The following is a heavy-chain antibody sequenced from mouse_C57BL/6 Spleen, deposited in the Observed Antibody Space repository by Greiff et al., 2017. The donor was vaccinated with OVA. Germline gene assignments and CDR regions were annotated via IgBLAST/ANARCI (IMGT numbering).Heavy chain of an antibody. D-gene: IGHD4-1*01. V-gene: IGHV1-54*01. CDR3: ARFWDGGAMDY. Sequence: QVQLQQSGAELVRPGTSVKVSCKASGYAFTNYLIEWVKQRPGQGLEWIGVINPGSGGTNYNEKFKGKATLTADKSSSTAYMQLRSLTSEDSAVYFCARFWDGGAMDYWGQGTSVTVSS. J-gene: IGHJ4*01. CDR1: GYAFTNYL. CDR2: INPGSGGT.